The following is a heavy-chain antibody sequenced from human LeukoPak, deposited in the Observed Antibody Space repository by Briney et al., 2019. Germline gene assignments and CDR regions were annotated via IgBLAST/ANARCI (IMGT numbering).Heavy chain of an antibody. V-gene: IGHV3-7*04. Sequence: GGSLRLSCTASGFTFSSHWMSWVRQTPEKGLEWVAQIKRDGSEKYYADSVRGRFTISRDNARNSVFLQMNSLRADDTALYYCSRHAFFGGISPAFDIWGQGTRVTVSS. D-gene: IGHD4-23*01. CDR1: GFTFSSHW. CDR3: SRHAFFGGISPAFDI. CDR2: IKRDGSEK. J-gene: IGHJ3*02.